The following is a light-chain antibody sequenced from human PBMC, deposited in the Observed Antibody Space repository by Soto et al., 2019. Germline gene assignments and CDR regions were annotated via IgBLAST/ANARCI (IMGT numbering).Light chain of an antibody. CDR3: QHYNSDAEA. Sequence: DIQMTQSPSTLSGSVGDRVTITCRAIQTISSWLSWYHQKSGKAPKLLIYKASTLKSGVPSTFSGSGSGTELNLTISSLQPDDFETYYCQHYNSDAEAFGQGPKVELK. J-gene: IGKJ1*01. CDR2: KAS. V-gene: IGKV1-5*03. CDR1: QTISSW.